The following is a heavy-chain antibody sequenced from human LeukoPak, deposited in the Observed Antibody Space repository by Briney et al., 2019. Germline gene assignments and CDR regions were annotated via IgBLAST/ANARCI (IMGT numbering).Heavy chain of an antibody. J-gene: IGHJ4*02. CDR2: IGISSSTI. CDR3: ARESWSSGWYRYYFDY. CDR1: GFTFSSYS. V-gene: IGHV3-48*01. Sequence: PGGSLRLSCAGSGFTFSSYSMNWVRQAPGKGLEWVSYIGISSSTIYYADSVKGRFTISRDNAKNSLYLQMNSLRAEDTAVYYCARESWSSGWYRYYFDYWGQGTLVTVSS. D-gene: IGHD6-19*01.